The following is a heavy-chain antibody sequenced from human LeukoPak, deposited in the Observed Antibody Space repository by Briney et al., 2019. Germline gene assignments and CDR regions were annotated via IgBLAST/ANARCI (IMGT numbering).Heavy chain of an antibody. Sequence: ASVKVSCKAFGYTFTSYGISWVRQAPGQGLEWMGWISAYNGNTNYAQKLQGRVTMTTDTSTSTAYMELRSLGSGDTAVYYCARYCSGGSCYSNYYGMDVWGQGTTVTVSS. CDR2: ISAYNGNT. CDR3: ARYCSGGSCYSNYYGMDV. V-gene: IGHV1-18*01. D-gene: IGHD2-15*01. CDR1: GYTFTSYG. J-gene: IGHJ6*02.